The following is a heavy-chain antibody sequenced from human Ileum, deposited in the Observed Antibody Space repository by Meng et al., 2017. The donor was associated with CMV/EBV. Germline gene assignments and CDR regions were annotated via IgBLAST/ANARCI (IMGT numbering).Heavy chain of an antibody. CDR1: GYSISSGYY. J-gene: IGHJ4*02. Sequence: LSCTGSGYSISSGYYWGWIRQPPGTGLEWIGSIYRSGSTYYNPSLKSRVTISVDTSKNQFSLKLSSVTAADTAVYYCARDATTRFDYWGQGTLVTVSS. CDR2: IYRSGST. CDR3: ARDATTRFDY. V-gene: IGHV4-38-2*02. D-gene: IGHD4-11*01.